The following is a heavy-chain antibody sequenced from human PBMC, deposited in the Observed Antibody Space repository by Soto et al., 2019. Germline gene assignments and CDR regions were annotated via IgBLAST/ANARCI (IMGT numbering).Heavy chain of an antibody. V-gene: IGHV3-23*01. J-gene: IGHJ4*02. CDR1: GFTFSSYA. CDR2: ISGGGNDR. D-gene: IGHD6-13*01. CDR3: ARSLFIASTDTEPFDS. Sequence: EVQLLESGGGLVQPGGSLTLSCAASGFTFSSYAMSWVRQAPGKGLEWVSAISGGGNDRLYADSVRGRFTISRDNSRNTLYLHMNSLRAEYTAVHYCARSLFIASTDTEPFDSWGQGTLVTFSS.